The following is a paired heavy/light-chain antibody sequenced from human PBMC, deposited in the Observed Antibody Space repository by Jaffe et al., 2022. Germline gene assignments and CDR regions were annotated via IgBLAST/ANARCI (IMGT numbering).Heavy chain of an antibody. D-gene: IGHD3-9*01. J-gene: IGHJ4*02. Sequence: EVQLLESGGGLVQPGGSLRLSCAVSGFSFNNYVMSWVRQAPGKGLDWVSSISGGGDQSFYADSVKGRFTISRDNSKNTLYLQMNSLRAEDTAIYYCAKNFQWSYFDYWGQGALVTVSS. CDR3: AKNFQWSYFDY. CDR1: GFSFNNYV. V-gene: IGHV3-23*01. CDR2: ISGGGDQS.
Light chain of an antibody. CDR1: QSVSGY. J-gene: IGKJ4*01. CDR3: QQRSNWPLS. Sequence: EIVLTQSPATLSLSPGERATLSCRASQSVSGYLAWYQQKPGQAPRLLIYGAFNRATDIPARFSGSGSGTDFTLTISGLEAEDFAVYYCQQRSNWPLSFGGGTKVEIK. CDR2: GAF. V-gene: IGKV3-11*01.